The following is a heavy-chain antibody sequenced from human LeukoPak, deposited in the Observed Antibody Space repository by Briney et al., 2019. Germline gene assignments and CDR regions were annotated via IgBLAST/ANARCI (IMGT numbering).Heavy chain of an antibody. J-gene: IGHJ4*02. D-gene: IGHD3-22*01. Sequence: GASVKVSCKASGGTFSSYAISWVRQAPGQGLEWMGGIIPIFGTANYAQKFQGRVTITADESTSTAYMELSSLRSEDTAAYYCARDRRYYYDSSGYHTFDYWGQGTLVTVSS. V-gene: IGHV1-69*01. CDR3: ARDRRYYYDSSGYHTFDY. CDR1: GGTFSSYA. CDR2: IIPIFGTA.